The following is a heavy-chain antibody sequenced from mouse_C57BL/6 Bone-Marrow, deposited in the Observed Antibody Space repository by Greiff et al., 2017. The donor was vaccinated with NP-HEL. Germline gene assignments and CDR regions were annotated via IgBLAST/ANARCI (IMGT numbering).Heavy chain of an antibody. CDR1: GFTFSSYA. V-gene: IGHV5-4*03. Sequence: DVMLVESGGGLVKPGGSLKLSCAASGFTFSSYAMSWVRQTPEKRLEWVATISDGGSYTYYPDNVKGRFTISRDNAKNNLYLQMSHLKSEDSAMYYCARVGLGRRFAYWGQGTLVTVSA. J-gene: IGHJ3*01. CDR2: ISDGGSYT. CDR3: ARVGLGRRFAY. D-gene: IGHD4-1*01.